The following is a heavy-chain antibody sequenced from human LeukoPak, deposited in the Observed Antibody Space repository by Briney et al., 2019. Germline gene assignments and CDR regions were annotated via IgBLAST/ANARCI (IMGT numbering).Heavy chain of an antibody. V-gene: IGHV1-46*01. CDR3: ARDPKDDTSGYYYFDY. J-gene: IGHJ4*02. CDR1: GYTFTRYY. Sequence: ASVKVSCTASGYTFTRYYIHWVRQAPGQGLEWMGVITPSGGSTSYAQKSQGRVTMTRDMSTSIVYRELISLRSEDTAVYYCARDPKDDTSGYYYFDYWGQGTLVTVSS. CDR2: ITPSGGST. D-gene: IGHD3-22*01.